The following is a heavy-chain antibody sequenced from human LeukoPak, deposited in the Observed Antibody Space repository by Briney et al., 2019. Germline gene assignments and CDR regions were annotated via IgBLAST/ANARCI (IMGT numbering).Heavy chain of an antibody. CDR2: IRGKANSYAT. D-gene: IGHD2-2*01. CDR3: ASYCTSASCHSGY. J-gene: IGHJ4*02. V-gene: IGHV3-73*01. Sequence: GGSLRLSCAAFGFTFSGSTMHWVRQASGKGLEWVGRIRGKANSYATAYAASVKGRFTISRDDSKNTAYLQMNSLKTEDTAVYYCASYCTSASCHSGYWGQGTLVTVSS. CDR1: GFTFSGST.